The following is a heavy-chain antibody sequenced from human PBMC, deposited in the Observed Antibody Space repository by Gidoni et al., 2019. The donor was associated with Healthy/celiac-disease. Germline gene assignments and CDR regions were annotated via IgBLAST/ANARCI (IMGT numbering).Heavy chain of an antibody. D-gene: IGHD3-10*01. CDR3: ARYYGAMVRGVINYFDY. J-gene: IGHJ4*02. CDR1: GFTFDDYG. CDR2: SNWNGGST. V-gene: IGHV3-20*04. Sequence: CPASGFTFDDYGMSWVRQAPCTGLEWVSGSNWNGGSTGYADFVKGRFTISRDNAKNSLYLQMNSLRAEETALYYCARYYGAMVRGVINYFDYWGQGTLVTVSS.